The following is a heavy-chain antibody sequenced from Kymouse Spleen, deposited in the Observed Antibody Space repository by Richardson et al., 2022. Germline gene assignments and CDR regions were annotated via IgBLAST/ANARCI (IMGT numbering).Heavy chain of an antibody. D-gene: IGHD3-9*01. J-gene: IGHJ6*02. Sequence: QVQLVQSGAEVKKPGASVKVSCKVSGYTLTELSMHWVRQAPGKGLEWMGGFDPEDGETIYAQKFQGRVTMTEDTSTDTAYMDLSSLRSEDTAVYYCATDKTYYDILTGYYNYYGMDVWGQGTTVTVSS. CDR2: FDPEDGET. CDR1: GYTLTELS. CDR3: ATDKTYYDILTGYYNYYGMDV. V-gene: IGHV1-24*d01.